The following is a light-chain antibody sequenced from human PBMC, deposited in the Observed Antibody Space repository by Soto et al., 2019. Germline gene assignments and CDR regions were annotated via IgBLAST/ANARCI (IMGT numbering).Light chain of an antibody. Sequence: QSALTQPASVSGSPDQSITISCTGTRRDVGGYNYVSWYQQYSGKSPKLLIYEVTHRPSGVSNRFSGSKSGNTASLTISGLQAEDEADYYCSSYTISNTLPFVFGTGTKVTVL. J-gene: IGLJ1*01. V-gene: IGLV2-14*01. CDR3: SSYTISNTLPFV. CDR2: EVT. CDR1: RRDVGGYNY.